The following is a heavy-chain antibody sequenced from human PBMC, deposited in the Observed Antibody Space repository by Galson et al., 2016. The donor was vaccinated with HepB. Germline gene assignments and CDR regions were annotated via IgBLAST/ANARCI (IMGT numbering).Heavy chain of an antibody. D-gene: IGHD2-15*01. CDR2: ISNDGSNQ. Sequence: SLRLSCAASGFNFSGYSMHWVRQAPGKGLEWVAVISNDGSNQDHADSVKGRFTISRDNSKNTLYLQMSSLRDEDTATYYCARDPSWYCGGGGCYPPFYLDNWGQGTLVTVSS. CDR3: ARDPSWYCGGGGCYPPFYLDN. CDR1: GFNFSGYS. J-gene: IGHJ4*02. V-gene: IGHV3-30-3*01.